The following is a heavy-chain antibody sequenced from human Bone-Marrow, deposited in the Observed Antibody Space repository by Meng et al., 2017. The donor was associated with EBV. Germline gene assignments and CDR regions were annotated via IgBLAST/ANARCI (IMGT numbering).Heavy chain of an antibody. CDR2: IYHSGST. V-gene: IGHV4-4*02. J-gene: IGHJ4*02. CDR1: GGSISSSNW. CDR3: ARGQSIAVAVSTNYFDY. Sequence: VRLQESGPGLVNPSGTLSLTCAVSGGSISSSNWWSWVRQPPGKGLEWIGEIYHSGSTNYNPSLTSRVTISVDKSKNQFSLKLSSVTAADTAVYYCARGQSIAVAVSTNYFDYWGQGTLVTVSS. D-gene: IGHD6-19*01.